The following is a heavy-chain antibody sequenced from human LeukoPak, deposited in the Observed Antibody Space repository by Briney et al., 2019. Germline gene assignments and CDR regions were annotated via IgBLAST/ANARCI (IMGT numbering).Heavy chain of an antibody. CDR2: TYYRSEWYK. D-gene: IGHD3-22*01. Sequence: LSQTLSLTCAISGDSVSSNRAAWNWIRQSPSRGLEWLGRTYYRSEWYKDYEVSVKSRITINPDTAKNQFSLQLNSVTPEDTAVYYCAREAYYDSSGYYVMGVFDYWGQGTLVTVSS. CDR1: GDSVSSNRAA. CDR3: AREAYYDSSGYYVMGVFDY. J-gene: IGHJ4*02. V-gene: IGHV6-1*01.